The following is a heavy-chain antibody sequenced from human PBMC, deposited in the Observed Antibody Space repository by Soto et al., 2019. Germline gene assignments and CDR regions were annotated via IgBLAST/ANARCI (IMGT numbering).Heavy chain of an antibody. CDR3: ARRAGCSSTSCYYYYYYMDV. J-gene: IGHJ6*03. CDR2: IYPGDSDT. D-gene: IGHD2-2*01. CDR1: GYSFTSYW. V-gene: IGHV5-51*01. Sequence: PGESLKISCKGSGYSFTSYWIGWVRQMPGKGLEWMGIIYPGDSDTRYSPSFQGQVTISADKSSSTAYLQWSSLKASDTAMYYCARRAGCSSTSCYYYYYYMDVWGKGTTVSVSS.